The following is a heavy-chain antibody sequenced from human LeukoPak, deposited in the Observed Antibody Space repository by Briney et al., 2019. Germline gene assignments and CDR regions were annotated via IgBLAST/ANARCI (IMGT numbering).Heavy chain of an antibody. D-gene: IGHD3-22*01. CDR2: IRSKANSYAT. CDR3: TRRGSTRGGISTMIVVDN. V-gene: IGHV3-73*01. CDR1: GFTFSGSA. Sequence: GGSLRLSCAASGFTFSGSAMHWVRQASGKGLERVSRIRSKANSYATAYAASVKGRFTISRDDSKNTAYLQMNSLKTEDTAVYYCTRRGSTRGGISTMIVVDNWGQGTLVTVSS. J-gene: IGHJ4*02.